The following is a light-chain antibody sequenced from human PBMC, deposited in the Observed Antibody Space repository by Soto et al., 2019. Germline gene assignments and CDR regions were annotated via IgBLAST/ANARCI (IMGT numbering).Light chain of an antibody. J-gene: IGLJ3*02. Sequence: QSALTQPASVSGSPGQSITISCTGTSSDVGSYNLVSWYQQHPGKAPKLMIYEGSKRPSGVSNRFSGSKSGNTASLTISGLQAEVEADYYCCSYAGSSRVFGGGTKVTVL. CDR3: CSYAGSSRV. CDR2: EGS. V-gene: IGLV2-23*01. CDR1: SSDVGSYNL.